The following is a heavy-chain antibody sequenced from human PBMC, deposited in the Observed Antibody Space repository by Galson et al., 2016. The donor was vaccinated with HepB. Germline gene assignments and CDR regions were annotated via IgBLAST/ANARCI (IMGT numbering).Heavy chain of an antibody. CDR1: GFAFSTYA. Sequence: SLRLSCATSGFAFSTYAMHWVRQAPGKGLEWVSGIRAFSSGTDYADSVKGRFTISRDNSKNTLYLQMNSLRSEDTAVYYCARDRGQLYLRDAFDIWGQGTIVTVSS. CDR3: ARDRGQLYLRDAFDI. V-gene: IGHV3-30-3*01. D-gene: IGHD1-1*01. J-gene: IGHJ3*02. CDR2: IRAFSSGT.